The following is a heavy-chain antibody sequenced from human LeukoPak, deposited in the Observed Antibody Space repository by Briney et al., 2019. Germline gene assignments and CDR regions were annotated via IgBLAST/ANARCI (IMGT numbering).Heavy chain of an antibody. CDR2: ISYDGSNK. D-gene: IGHD2-15*01. Sequence: GRSLRLSCAASGFTFSSYGMHWVRQAPGKGLEWVAVISYDGSNKYYADSVKGRFTISRDNSKNTLYLQMNSLRAEDTAVYYCARDAVVGALAFDYWGQGILVTVSS. CDR3: ARDAVVGALAFDY. CDR1: GFTFSSYG. J-gene: IGHJ4*02. V-gene: IGHV3-30*19.